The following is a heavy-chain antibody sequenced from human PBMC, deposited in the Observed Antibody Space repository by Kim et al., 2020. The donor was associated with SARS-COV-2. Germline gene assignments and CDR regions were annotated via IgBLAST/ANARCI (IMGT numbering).Heavy chain of an antibody. CDR1: GYSFTSYW. Sequence: GESLKISCKGSGYSFTSYWIGWVRQMPGKGLEWMGIIYPGDSDTRYSPSFQGQVTISADKSISTAYLQWSSLKASDTAMYYCARRGDIVVVPAAIWEGAWFDPWGQGTLVTVSS. D-gene: IGHD2-2*02. CDR3: ARRGDIVVVPAAIWEGAWFDP. V-gene: IGHV5-51*01. J-gene: IGHJ5*02. CDR2: IYPGDSDT.